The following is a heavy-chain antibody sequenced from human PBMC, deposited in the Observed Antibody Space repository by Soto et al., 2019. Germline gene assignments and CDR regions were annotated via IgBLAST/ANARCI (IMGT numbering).Heavy chain of an antibody. CDR1: GGTFSSYS. J-gene: IGHJ4*02. CDR3: ARDGGRHSGGIDY. Sequence: QVQLVQSGAEVKQPGSSVKVSCKASGGTFSSYSINWVRQAPGQGLEWMGEIIPIFGTANYAQKFQGRVTITADEATSTAYMELSSLRSEDTDVYYCARDGGRHSGGIDYWGQGPLVTVSS. D-gene: IGHD1-26*01. CDR2: IIPIFGTA. V-gene: IGHV1-69*01.